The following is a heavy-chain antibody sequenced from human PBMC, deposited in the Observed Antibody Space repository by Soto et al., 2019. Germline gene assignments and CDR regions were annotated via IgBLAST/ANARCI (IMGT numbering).Heavy chain of an antibody. CDR1: GYTFTSYD. V-gene: IGHV1-8*01. CDR3: ARDKGVRYYYDSSGYYYPPYYFDY. CDR2: MNPNSGNT. J-gene: IGHJ4*02. D-gene: IGHD3-22*01. Sequence: VSCKASGYTFTSYDINWVRQATGQGLEWMGWMNPNSGNTGYAQKFQGRVTMTRNTSISTAYMELSSLRSEDTAVYYCARDKGVRYYYDSSGYYYPPYYFDYWGQG.